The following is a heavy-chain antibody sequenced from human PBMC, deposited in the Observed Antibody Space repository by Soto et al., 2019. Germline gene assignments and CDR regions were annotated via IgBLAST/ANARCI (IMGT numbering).Heavy chain of an antibody. J-gene: IGHJ3*02. CDR2: IVPIFRTT. CDR1: GDTFSNYA. Sequence: QVQLVQSGAEVKKSGSSVKVACKVSGDTFSNYAINWVRRAPGQGLEWMGAIVPIFRTTNYAQKFQGRVTVTADESTITAYMELRRLRSDDTATDYCAREASAPGTFREDASDIWGQGTKVTVSS. D-gene: IGHD1-7*01. V-gene: IGHV1-69*12. CDR3: AREASAPGTFREDASDI.